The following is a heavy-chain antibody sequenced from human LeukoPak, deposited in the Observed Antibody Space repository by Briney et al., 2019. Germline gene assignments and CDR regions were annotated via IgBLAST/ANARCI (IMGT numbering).Heavy chain of an antibody. CDR2: IYYSGST. D-gene: IGHD3-10*01. CDR3: ARHQLRGFLDDN. J-gene: IGHJ4*02. V-gene: IGHV4-59*08. CDR1: GGSISSYY. Sequence: PSETLSLTCTVSGGSISSYYWSWIRQPPGKGLEWIGYIYYSGSTDYNPSLQSRVSISIDTSKKQFSLSLTSVTAADTAVYYCARHQLRGFLDDNWGQGTLVTVSS.